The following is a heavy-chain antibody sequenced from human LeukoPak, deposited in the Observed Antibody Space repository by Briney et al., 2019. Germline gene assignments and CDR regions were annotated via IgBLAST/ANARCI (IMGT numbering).Heavy chain of an antibody. Sequence: GGSLRLSCAASGFTFSSYAMHWVRQAPGKGLEWVAVISYDGSNKYYADSVKGRFTISRDNSKNTLYLQMNSLRAEDTAVYYCARDRGGFLESSYYFDYWGQGTLVTVSS. D-gene: IGHD3-3*01. CDR3: ARDRGGFLESSYYFDY. CDR2: ISYDGSNK. V-gene: IGHV3-30*01. J-gene: IGHJ4*02. CDR1: GFTFSSYA.